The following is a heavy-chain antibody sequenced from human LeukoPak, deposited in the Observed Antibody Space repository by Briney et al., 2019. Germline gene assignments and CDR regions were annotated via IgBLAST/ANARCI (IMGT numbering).Heavy chain of an antibody. J-gene: IGHJ4*02. CDR3: ARGGSGSYYLFDY. V-gene: IGHV1-69*13. CDR1: GGTFSSYA. CDR2: IIPIFGTA. D-gene: IGHD3-10*01. Sequence: GASVKVSCKASGGTFSSYAISWVRQAPGQGLEWMGGIIPIFGTANYAQKFQGRVTITADESTSTAYMELSSLRSEDTAVYYCARGGSGSYYLFDYWGQGTLVTVSS.